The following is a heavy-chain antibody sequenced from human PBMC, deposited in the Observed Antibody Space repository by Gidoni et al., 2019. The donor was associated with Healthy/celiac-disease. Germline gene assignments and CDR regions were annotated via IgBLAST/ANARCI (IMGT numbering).Heavy chain of an antibody. CDR1: GKTFTSYA. V-gene: IGHV1-8*01. CDR3: ARGHSSGWSHY. CDR2: MNPNSGNT. Sequence: QVQLVPSGAAVNTHGASVKVSCKASGKTFTSYAINWVRQATGQGLEWLGWMNPNSGNTGYAQKCQGRVTMTRNTSISTAYMELSSLRSEDTAVYYCARGHSSGWSHYWGQGTLVTVSS. D-gene: IGHD6-19*01. J-gene: IGHJ4*02.